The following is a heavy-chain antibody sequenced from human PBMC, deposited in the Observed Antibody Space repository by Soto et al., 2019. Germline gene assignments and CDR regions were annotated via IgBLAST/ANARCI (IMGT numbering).Heavy chain of an antibody. CDR3: ARREKAFDY. CDR2: IYYSGST. Sequence: TSETLSLTCTVSGGSISSSSYYWGWIRQPPGKGLEWIGSIYYSGSTYYNPSLKSRVTISVDTSKNQFSLKLSSVTAADTAVYYCARREKAFDYWGQGTLVTVSS. J-gene: IGHJ4*02. CDR1: GGSISSSSYY. V-gene: IGHV4-39*01.